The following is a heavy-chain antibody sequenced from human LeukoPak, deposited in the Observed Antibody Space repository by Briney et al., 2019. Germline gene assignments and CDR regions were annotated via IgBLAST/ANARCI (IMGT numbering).Heavy chain of an antibody. Sequence: HGESLKISCKGSGYSFTSYWIGWVRQMPGKGLEWMGIIYPGDSDTRYSPSFQGQVTISADKSISTAYLQWSSLKASDTAMYYCARTWSRRGGVIVAIDYWGQGTLVTVSS. CDR1: GYSFTSYW. J-gene: IGHJ4*02. CDR2: IYPGDSDT. CDR3: ARTWSRRGGVIVAIDY. D-gene: IGHD3-16*02. V-gene: IGHV5-51*01.